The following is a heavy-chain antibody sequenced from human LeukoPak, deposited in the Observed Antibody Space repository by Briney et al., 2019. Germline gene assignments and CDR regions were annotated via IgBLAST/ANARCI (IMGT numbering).Heavy chain of an antibody. D-gene: IGHD3-10*01. CDR3: AREIYGSGTYPYYYYGMDV. CDR2: IFSGGST. V-gene: IGHV3-66*01. Sequence: QPGGSLRLSCAASGFTVSSNYMSWVRQAPGKGLEWVPVIFSGGSTYYADSVKDRFTISRDNSKNTLYLQMNSLRAEDTAVYYCAREIYGSGTYPYYYYGMDVWGQGTTVTVSS. J-gene: IGHJ6*02. CDR1: GFTVSSNY.